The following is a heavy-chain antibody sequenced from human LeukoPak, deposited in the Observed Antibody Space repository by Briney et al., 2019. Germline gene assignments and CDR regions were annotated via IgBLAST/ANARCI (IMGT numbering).Heavy chain of an antibody. CDR2: IRFDETEK. CDR1: GFSFNNYG. Sequence: PGGSLRLSCAASGFSFNNYGMHWVRHTPSKGLEWVAFIRFDETEKFYADSVKGRFTISRDNSRNTVSLQLSNPRTEDTALYYCAKTSLSDSSGHYYYMDVWGKGTTVTISS. CDR3: AKTSLSDSSGHYYYMDV. D-gene: IGHD3-3*01. V-gene: IGHV3-30*02. J-gene: IGHJ6*03.